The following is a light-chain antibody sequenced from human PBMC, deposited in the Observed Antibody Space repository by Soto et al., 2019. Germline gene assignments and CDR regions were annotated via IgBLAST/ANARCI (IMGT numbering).Light chain of an antibody. CDR1: QSISSY. V-gene: IGKV1-39*01. Sequence: DIQMTQSPSSLSASVGDRVTITCRASQSISSYLNWYQQKPGKAPKLLIYAASSLQSGVPSRFSGSGSGTDFTLIISSLQPEDFATYYCQQSYSTPRTFGHGTKVEIK. CDR2: AAS. J-gene: IGKJ1*01. CDR3: QQSYSTPRT.